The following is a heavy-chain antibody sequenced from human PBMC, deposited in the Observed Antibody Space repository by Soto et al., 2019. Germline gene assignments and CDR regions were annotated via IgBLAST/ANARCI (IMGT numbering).Heavy chain of an antibody. CDR2: ISYDGSNQ. CDR1: GFIFSSYA. CDR3: ARDHIPRTNWFDP. D-gene: IGHD1-1*01. Sequence: QVQLVESGGGVVQPGRSLRLSCAAYGFIFSSYAMHWVRQAPGKGLEWVAVISYDGSNQAYADSVKGRFTISRDDSKNTLYLQMNSLRVEDTAVYYGARDHIPRTNWFDPWGQGTLVTVSS. V-gene: IGHV3-30-3*01. J-gene: IGHJ5*02.